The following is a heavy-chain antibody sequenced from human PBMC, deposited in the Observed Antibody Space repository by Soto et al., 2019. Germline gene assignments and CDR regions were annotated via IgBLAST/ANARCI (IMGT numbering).Heavy chain of an antibody. V-gene: IGHV2-26*01. Sequence: DLEWLAHIFSNDEKSYSTSLKSRLTISKDTSKSQVVLTMTNMDPVDTATYYCARITVAVAVHFDYWGQGTLVTVSS. CDR3: ARITVAVAVHFDY. CDR2: IFSNDEK. D-gene: IGHD6-19*01. J-gene: IGHJ4*02.